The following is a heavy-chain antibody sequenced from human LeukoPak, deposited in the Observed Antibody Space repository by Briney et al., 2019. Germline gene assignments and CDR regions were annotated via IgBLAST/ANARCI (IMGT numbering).Heavy chain of an antibody. V-gene: IGHV4-30-4*01. CDR2: IYYSGST. J-gene: IGHJ4*02. CDR3: ARWKTTVTTSADYFDY. Sequence: SETLSLTCTVSGGSISSGDSYWSWIRQPPGKGLEWIGYIYYSGSTYYNPSLKSRVTISVDTSKNQFSLKLSSVTAADTAVYYCARWKTTVTTSADYFDYWGQGTLVTVSS. D-gene: IGHD4-17*01. CDR1: GGSISSGDSY.